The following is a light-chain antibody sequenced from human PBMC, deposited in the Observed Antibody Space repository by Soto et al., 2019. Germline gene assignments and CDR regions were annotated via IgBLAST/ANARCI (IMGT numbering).Light chain of an antibody. J-gene: IGKJ1*01. V-gene: IGKV3-20*01. CDR2: GAS. Sequence: EIVLTQSPGTLSLSPGERATLSCRASQSISSSSLAWYQQKRGQAPRLLIYGASRRATGIPDTFSGSGPRTDFTLTISRLEPEDFAVYYCQQYGSSPWTFGQGTKVDIK. CDR1: QSISSSS. CDR3: QQYGSSPWT.